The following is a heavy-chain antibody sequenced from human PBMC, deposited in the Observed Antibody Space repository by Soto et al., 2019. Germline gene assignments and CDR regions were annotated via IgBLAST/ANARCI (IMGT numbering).Heavy chain of an antibody. CDR2: IYYSGST. J-gene: IGHJ3*02. V-gene: IGHV4-59*01. CDR1: GGSISSYY. Sequence: QVQLQESGPGLVKPSETLSLTCTVSGGSISSYYWSWIRQPPGKGLEWIGYIYYSGSTNYNPSLKSRFTISVDTSKKQFYMKLSSVTAADTAVYYCARDWASCYGPCQAFDIWGPGTIGTVSS. D-gene: IGHD2-2*01. CDR3: ARDWASCYGPCQAFDI.